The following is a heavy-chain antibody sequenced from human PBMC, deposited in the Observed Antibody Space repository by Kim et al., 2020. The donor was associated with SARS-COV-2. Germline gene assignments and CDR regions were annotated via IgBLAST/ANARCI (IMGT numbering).Heavy chain of an antibody. D-gene: IGHD1-26*01. Sequence: YAATVKSRFIISRDDSKNSLYLQMNSLKSEDTAMYYCTRLGVVGANAIDYWGQGTLVTVSS. J-gene: IGHJ4*02. V-gene: IGHV3-72*01. CDR3: TRLGVVGANAIDY.